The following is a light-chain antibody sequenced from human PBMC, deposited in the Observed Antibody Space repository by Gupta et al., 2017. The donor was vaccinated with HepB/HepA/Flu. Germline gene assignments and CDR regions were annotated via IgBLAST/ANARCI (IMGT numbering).Light chain of an antibody. CDR1: QSVSSSY. Sequence: EIVLTQSPGTLSLSPGERATLSCRASQSVSSSYLAWYQHKPGQAPRLLIYGASSRATGIPDRFSSSGSGTDFTLTISRLEPEDFAVYYCQQYGSSPPETFGQGTKVEIK. CDR2: GAS. V-gene: IGKV3-20*01. CDR3: QQYGSSPPET. J-gene: IGKJ1*01.